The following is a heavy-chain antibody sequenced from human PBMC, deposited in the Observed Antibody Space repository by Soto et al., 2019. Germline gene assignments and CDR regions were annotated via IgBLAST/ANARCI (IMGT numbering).Heavy chain of an antibody. J-gene: IGHJ4*02. CDR3: ARDKGYCSGASCPDFDY. CDR1: GGTLSSYT. V-gene: IGHV1-69*08. CDR2: IIPNLGIT. D-gene: IGHD2-15*01. Sequence: QVQLVQSGAEVKKPGSSVKVSCKASGGTLSSYTFSWVRQAPGQGLEWMGRIIPNLGITNYAQKFQGRITIIVDKSTSTAYVELRSMRSEDTAVYYCARDKGYCSGASCPDFDYWCQCTLVTV.